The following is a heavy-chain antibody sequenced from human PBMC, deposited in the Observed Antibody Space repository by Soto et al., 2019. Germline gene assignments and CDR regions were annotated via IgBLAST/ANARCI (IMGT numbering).Heavy chain of an antibody. CDR2: IYHSGST. D-gene: IGHD2-15*01. J-gene: IGHJ3*02. CDR1: GYSISSGYY. Sequence: SETLSLTCAVSGYSISSGYYWGWIRQPPGKGPEWIGSIYHSGSTYYNPSLKSRVTISVDTSKNQFSLKLSSVTAADTAVYYCASSPYCSGGSCYSFDIWGQGTMVTVSS. V-gene: IGHV4-38-2*01. CDR3: ASSPYCSGGSCYSFDI.